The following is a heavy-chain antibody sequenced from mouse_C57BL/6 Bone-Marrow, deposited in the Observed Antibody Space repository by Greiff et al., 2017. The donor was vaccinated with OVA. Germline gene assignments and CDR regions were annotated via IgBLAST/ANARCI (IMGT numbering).Heavy chain of an antibody. Sequence: QVQLQQSGAELVKPGASVKLSCKASGYTFTSYWMHWVKQRPGRGLEWIGRIDPNSGGTKYNEKFKSKATLTVDKPSSTAYMQLSSLTSEDSAVYYCARNPADGYLLYYYAMDYWGQGTSVTVSS. CDR2: IDPNSGGT. CDR1: GYTFTSYW. V-gene: IGHV1-72*01. J-gene: IGHJ4*01. D-gene: IGHD2-3*01. CDR3: ARNPADGYLLYYYAMDY.